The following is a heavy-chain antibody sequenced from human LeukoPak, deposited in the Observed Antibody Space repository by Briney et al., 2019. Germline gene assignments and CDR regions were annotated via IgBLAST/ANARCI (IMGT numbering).Heavy chain of an antibody. CDR2: IHYSGSS. Sequence: SETLSLTCTVSGDSTSNFYWNWIRQSPGKGLEWIGNIHYSGSSVYNPSLKSRGTISIDTSRRQFFLKLNSVTAADTAVYFCALAPNSNWFDFWGPGILVTVSS. CDR3: ALAPNSNWFDF. CDR1: GDSTSNFY. D-gene: IGHD2-8*01. J-gene: IGHJ5*01. V-gene: IGHV4-59*03.